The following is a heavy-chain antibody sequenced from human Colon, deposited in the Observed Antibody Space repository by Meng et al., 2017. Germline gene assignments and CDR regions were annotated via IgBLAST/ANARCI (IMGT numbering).Heavy chain of an antibody. V-gene: IGHV4-61*01. Sequence: VPLQEPGPGLVRPWGTLVLTCTVSGGSGSSCSYYWSWIRQPPGKGLEWIGYIYYSGSTNYNPSLKSRVTISVDTSKNQFSLKLSSVTAADTAVYYCARGASDYDFDYWGQGTLVTVSS. CDR1: GGSGSSCSYY. D-gene: IGHD3-22*01. J-gene: IGHJ4*02. CDR3: ARGASDYDFDY. CDR2: IYYSGST.